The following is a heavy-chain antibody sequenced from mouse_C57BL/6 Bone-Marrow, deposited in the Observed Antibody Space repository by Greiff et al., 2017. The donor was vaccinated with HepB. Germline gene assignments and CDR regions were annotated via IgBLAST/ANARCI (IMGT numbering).Heavy chain of an antibody. V-gene: IGHV1-53*01. D-gene: IGHD1-1*01. CDR1: GYTFTSYW. J-gene: IGHJ2*01. CDR3: ARMYTTVGYFDY. Sequence: QVQLQQPGTELVKPGASVKLSCKASGYTFTSYWMHWVKQRPGQGLEWIGNINTSNGGTNYNEKFKSKATLTVDKSSSTDYMQLSSLTSEASAVYYCARMYTTVGYFDYWGQGTTLTVSS. CDR2: INTSNGGT.